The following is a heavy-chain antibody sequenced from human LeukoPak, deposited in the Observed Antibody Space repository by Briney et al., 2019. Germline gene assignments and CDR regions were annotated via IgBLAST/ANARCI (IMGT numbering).Heavy chain of an antibody. J-gene: IGHJ6*02. CDR2: ITTSGSTR. CDR1: GFTFSSYT. Sequence: GGSLRLSCAASGFTFSSYTMNWVRQAPGKGLEWVSYITTSGSTRYYADSVKGRFTISRDNAQNSLYLQMNSLRDEDTAVYYCAKDLHYYDSSGYYPLVLWRYGMDVWGQGTTVTVSS. CDR3: AKDLHYYDSSGYYPLVLWRYGMDV. V-gene: IGHV3-48*02. D-gene: IGHD3-22*01.